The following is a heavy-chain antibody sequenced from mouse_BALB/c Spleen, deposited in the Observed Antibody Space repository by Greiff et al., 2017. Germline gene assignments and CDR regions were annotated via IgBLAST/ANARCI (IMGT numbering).Heavy chain of an antibody. J-gene: IGHJ4*01. CDR1: GFTFSSFG. V-gene: IGHV5-17*02. CDR2: ISSGSSTI. Sequence: EVQRVESGGGLVQPGGSRKLSCAASGFTFSSFGMHWVRQAPEKGLEWVAYISSGSSTIYYADTVKGRFTISRDNPKNTLFLQMTSLRSEDTAMYYCARFMITTRGYAMDYWGQGTSVTVSS. D-gene: IGHD2-4*01. CDR3: ARFMITTRGYAMDY.